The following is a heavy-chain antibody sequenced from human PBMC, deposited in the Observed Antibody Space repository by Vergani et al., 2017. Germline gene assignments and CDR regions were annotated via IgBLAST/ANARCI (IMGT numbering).Heavy chain of an antibody. J-gene: IGHJ3*02. CDR3: ARDHRDYNNYPGTFDI. CDR1: GFTFSIFG. Sequence: VQLVESGGGVVQPGGSLRLSCAASGFTFSIFGMHWVRQAPGKGLEWVSYISNSGNTIEYADSVKGRFSISRDNAKSSLFLQMDSLRAEDTAVYYCARDHRDYNNYPGTFDIWGQGSMVTVSS. V-gene: IGHV3-48*01. D-gene: IGHD5-24*01. CDR2: ISNSGNTI.